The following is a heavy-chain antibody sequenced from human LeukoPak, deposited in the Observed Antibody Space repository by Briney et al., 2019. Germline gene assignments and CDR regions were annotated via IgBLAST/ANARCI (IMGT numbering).Heavy chain of an antibody. CDR1: GGSISSYY. CDR3: AREAMVPYYYYYMDV. J-gene: IGHJ6*03. Sequence: SETLSLTCTVSGGSISSYYWSWIRKPAGKGLEWIGRIYTSGSTNYNPSLKSRVTISVDKSKNQFSLKLSSVTAADTAVYYCAREAMVPYYYYYMDVWGKGTTVTVS. CDR2: IYTSGST. V-gene: IGHV4-4*07. D-gene: IGHD5-18*01.